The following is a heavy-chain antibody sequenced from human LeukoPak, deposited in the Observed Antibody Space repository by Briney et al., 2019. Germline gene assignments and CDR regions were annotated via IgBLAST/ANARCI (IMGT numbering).Heavy chain of an antibody. Sequence: ETLSLTCTVSGGSISSGSYYWSWVRQAPGKGLEWVANINRDESETYYVDSMKGRFTISRDNAKNSLYLQMNSLRAEDTAVYYCARSRSGGYWGQGTLVTVSS. D-gene: IGHD3-10*01. J-gene: IGHJ4*02. CDR1: GGSISSGSYY. V-gene: IGHV3-7*01. CDR2: INRDESET. CDR3: ARSRSGGY.